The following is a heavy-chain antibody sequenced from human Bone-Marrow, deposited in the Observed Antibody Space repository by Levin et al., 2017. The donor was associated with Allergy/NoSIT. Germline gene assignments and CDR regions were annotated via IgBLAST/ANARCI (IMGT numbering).Heavy chain of an antibody. CDR2: ISYDGSNK. CDR1: GFTFSSYA. Sequence: GESLKISCAASGFTFSSYAMHWVRQAPGKGLEWVAVISYDGSNKYYADSVKGRFTISRDNSKNTLYLQMNSLRAEDTAVYYCARGMVVVVMTPFDPWGQGTLVTVSS. D-gene: IGHD3-22*01. V-gene: IGHV3-30-3*01. CDR3: ARGMVVVVMTPFDP. J-gene: IGHJ5*02.